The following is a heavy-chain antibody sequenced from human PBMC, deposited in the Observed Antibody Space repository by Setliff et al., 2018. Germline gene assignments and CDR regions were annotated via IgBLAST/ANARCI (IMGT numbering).Heavy chain of an antibody. CDR3: AGASRYYYDHLGTLDY. CDR1: GGSISSGDYY. D-gene: IGHD3-22*01. Sequence: SETLSLTCTVSGGSISSGDYYWSWIRQPPGKGLEWIGYIYSSGSTYYNPSLKSRVSISVDTSKNQISLKLSSVTAADTAVYYCAGASRYYYDHLGTLDYWGQGTLVTVSS. V-gene: IGHV4-30-4*08. J-gene: IGHJ4*02. CDR2: IYSSGST.